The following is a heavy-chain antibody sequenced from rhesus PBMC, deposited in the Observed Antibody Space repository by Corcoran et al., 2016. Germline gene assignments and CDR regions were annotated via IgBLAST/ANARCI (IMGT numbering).Heavy chain of an antibody. CDR1: GFTFSSTR. Sequence: EVQLVESGGGLVQPGGSLRLSCAASGFTFSSTRMNWFRQAPGKRLEWVADIKYDGSEKYYGDSWKGRFTISRDNAKNSLYLQMNSLRAEDTTVYYCVGSFEYFEFWGQGALVTVSS. J-gene: IGHJ1*01. CDR3: VGSFEYFEF. V-gene: IGHV3S35*01. CDR2: IKYDGSEK.